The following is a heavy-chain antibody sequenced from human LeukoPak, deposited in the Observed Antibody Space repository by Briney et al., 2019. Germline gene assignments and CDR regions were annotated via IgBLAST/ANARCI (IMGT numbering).Heavy chain of an antibody. V-gene: IGHV4-4*07. J-gene: IGHJ4*02. CDR1: GGSISSYY. D-gene: IGHD2-2*01. Sequence: SETLSLTCTVSGGSISSYYRSWIRQPAGEGLEWIGRIYTSGSTNYNPSLKSRATMSVDTSKNQFSLKLSSVTAADTAVYYCAREVGVVPAAQGSYFDYWGQGTLVTVSS. CDR3: AREVGVVPAAQGSYFDY. CDR2: IYTSGST.